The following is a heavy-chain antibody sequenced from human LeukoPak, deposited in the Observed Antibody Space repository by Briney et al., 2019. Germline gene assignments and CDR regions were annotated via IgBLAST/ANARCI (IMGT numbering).Heavy chain of an antibody. Sequence: PSETLSLTCTVSGYSISSGYYWGWIRPPPGKGLEWIGYIYYSGSTNYNPSLKSRVTISVDTSKNQFSLKLTSVTAADTAVYYCARTTAGGYTYGCFYYYYMDVWGKGTTVTISS. CDR1: GYSISSGYY. CDR2: IYYSGST. J-gene: IGHJ6*03. V-gene: IGHV4-61*01. D-gene: IGHD5-18*01. CDR3: ARTTAGGYTYGCFYYYYMDV.